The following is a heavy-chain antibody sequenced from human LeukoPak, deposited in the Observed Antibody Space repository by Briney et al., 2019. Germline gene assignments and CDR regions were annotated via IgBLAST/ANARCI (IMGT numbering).Heavy chain of an antibody. J-gene: IGHJ3*02. CDR1: GGSISSYY. CDR3: ARDPNYYCSSTSCYRDDAFDI. V-gene: IGHV4-4*07. D-gene: IGHD2-2*01. Sequence: SETLSLTCTVSGGSISSYYWSWIRQPAGKGLEWIGRIYTSGSTNYNPSLKSRVTMSVDTSKNQFSLKLSSVTAADTAVYYCARDPNYYCSSTSCYRDDAFDIWGQGTMVTVSS. CDR2: IYTSGST.